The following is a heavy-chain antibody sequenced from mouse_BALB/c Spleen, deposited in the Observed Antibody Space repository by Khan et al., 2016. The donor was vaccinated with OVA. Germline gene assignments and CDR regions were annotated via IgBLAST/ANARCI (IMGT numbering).Heavy chain of an antibody. CDR3: ARSTWYFDV. Sequence: VRLQQSGPELEKPGASVKISCKASGYSFTGYNMNWVKQSNGKSLEWIGNIDPHYGGLSYNQKFKGKATLSVDKSSSTAYMQLKSLTSEDSAVYYCARSTWYFDVWGAGTTVTVSS. CDR1: GYSFTGYN. V-gene: IGHV1-39*01. J-gene: IGHJ1*01. CDR2: IDPHYGGL.